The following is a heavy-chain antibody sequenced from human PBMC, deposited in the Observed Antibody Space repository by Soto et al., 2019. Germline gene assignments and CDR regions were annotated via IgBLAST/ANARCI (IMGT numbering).Heavy chain of an antibody. J-gene: IGHJ3*02. V-gene: IGHV3-33*01. CDR2: IWYDGSNK. CDR1: GFTFSSYG. CDR3: ARDRLGYCSGGSCYLRAGYDAFDI. D-gene: IGHD2-15*01. Sequence: HPGGSLRLSCAASGFTFSSYGMHWVRQAPGKGLEWVAVIWYDGSNKYYADSVKGRFTISRDNSKNTLYLQMNSLRAEDTAVYYCARDRLGYCSGGSCYLRAGYDAFDIWGQGTMVTVSS.